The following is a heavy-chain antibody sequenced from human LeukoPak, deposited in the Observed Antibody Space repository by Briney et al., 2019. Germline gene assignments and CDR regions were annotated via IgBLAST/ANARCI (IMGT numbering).Heavy chain of an antibody. Sequence: SETLSLTCTVSGGSISTSNSYYWGWIRQPPGKGLEWIGSIYFNGSTYDNPSLKSRVTISVDTSKNQFSLKLSSVTAADTAVYYCARHSRPPYYNWNDREAHFDYWGQGTLVTVSS. D-gene: IGHD1-20*01. CDR3: ARHSRPPYYNWNDREAHFDY. J-gene: IGHJ4*02. CDR2: IYFNGST. V-gene: IGHV4-39*07. CDR1: GGSISTSNSYY.